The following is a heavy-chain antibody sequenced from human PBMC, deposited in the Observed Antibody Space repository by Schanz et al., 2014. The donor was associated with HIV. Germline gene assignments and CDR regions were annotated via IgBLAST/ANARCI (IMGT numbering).Heavy chain of an antibody. CDR3: ARAAFSSEYYYGMDV. CDR2: INPNSGGT. V-gene: IGHV1-69*13. Sequence: QVQLVQSGTEVKKPGASVRVSCKASGYTFSSYSLSWVRQAPGQGLEWMGWINPNSGGTNYAQKFQGRVTITADESTSTAYMELSSLRSADTAVYFCARAAFSSEYYYGMDVWGQGTTVTVSS. J-gene: IGHJ6*02. CDR1: GYTFSSYS. D-gene: IGHD3-3*02.